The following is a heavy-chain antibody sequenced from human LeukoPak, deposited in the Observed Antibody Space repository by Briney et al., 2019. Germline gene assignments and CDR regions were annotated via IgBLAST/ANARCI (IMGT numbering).Heavy chain of an antibody. CDR3: AKGAYYAD. CDR2: ISYDGSDK. V-gene: IGHV3-30*04. Sequence: GGSLRLSCAASGFTFSSYVMHWVRQAPGKGLEWVTLISYDGSDKYYADSVRGRFTISRDNSKNTLYLQMNSLRAEDTAVYYCAKGAYYADWGQGTLVTVSS. J-gene: IGHJ4*02. CDR1: GFTFSSYV. D-gene: IGHD3-3*01.